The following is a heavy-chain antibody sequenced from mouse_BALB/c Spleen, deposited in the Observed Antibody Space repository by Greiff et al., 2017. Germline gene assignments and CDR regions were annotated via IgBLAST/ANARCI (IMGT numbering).Heavy chain of an antibody. J-gene: IGHJ4*01. CDR2: INPYNDGT. CDR3: ARRGYYGYDDGYYYAMDY. D-gene: IGHD2-2*01. V-gene: IGHV1-14*01. CDR1: GYTFTSYV. Sequence: EVQLQESGPELVKPGASVKMSCKASGYTFTSYVMHWVKQKPGQGLEWIGYINPYNDGTKYNEKFKGKATLTSDKSSSTAYMELSSLTSEDSAVYYCARRGYYGYDDGYYYAMDYWGQGTSVTVSS.